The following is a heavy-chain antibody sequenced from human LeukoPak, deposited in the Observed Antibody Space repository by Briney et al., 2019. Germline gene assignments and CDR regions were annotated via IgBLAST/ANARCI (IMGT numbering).Heavy chain of an antibody. Sequence: GGSLRLSCGASGFTFSGYWMSWVRQAPGKGLEWVANINQGGSEKNYVASAKGRLTISRDNAKNSLYLQMNSLRAEDTAVYFCARDPLGSGGYYDYWGQGTLVTVSS. V-gene: IGHV3-7*01. CDR2: INQGGSEK. CDR3: ARDPLGSGGYYDY. D-gene: IGHD3-10*01. CDR1: GFTFSGYW. J-gene: IGHJ4*02.